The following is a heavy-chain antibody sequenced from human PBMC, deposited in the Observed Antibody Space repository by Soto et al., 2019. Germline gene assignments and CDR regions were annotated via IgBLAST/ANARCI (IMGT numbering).Heavy chain of an antibody. CDR1: GYTFDTYG. CDR2: VSTYTGNT. J-gene: IGHJ4*02. D-gene: IGHD6-13*01. Sequence: QVRLVQSAAEVKKPGASVKVSCKASGYTFDTYGISWVRQAPGRGLEWMGWVSTYTGNTDYAQSIQGRGAMTTDTTSSTAYMELRSLRSYDTAVYYCARDMSGGSADTVGGYWGQGTEVTVSS. V-gene: IGHV1-18*01. CDR3: ARDMSGGSADTVGGY.